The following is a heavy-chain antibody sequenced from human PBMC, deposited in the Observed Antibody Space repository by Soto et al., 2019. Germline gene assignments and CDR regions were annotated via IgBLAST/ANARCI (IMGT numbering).Heavy chain of an antibody. J-gene: IGHJ4*02. D-gene: IGHD6-19*01. CDR3: ARGAVAEYSRVLDS. CDR2: TYYRSKWYK. CDR1: GDNVSSNSAA. V-gene: IGHV6-1*01. Sequence: TLSLTCAISGDNVSSNSAAWNWIRQSPSRGLEWLGRTYYRSKWYKDYDLSVKSRITINVDTSKNQISLQLTSVTPEDTAVYYCARGAVAEYSRVLDSWGQGTLGTVSS.